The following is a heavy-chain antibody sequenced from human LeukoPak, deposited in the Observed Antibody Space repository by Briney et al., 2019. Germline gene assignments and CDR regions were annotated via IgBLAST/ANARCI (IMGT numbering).Heavy chain of an antibody. J-gene: IGHJ4*02. V-gene: IGHV4-59*12. CDR3: ARGPWSITMVRGPVDY. CDR2: INYSGNT. D-gene: IGHD3-10*01. CDR1: GGAISSYY. Sequence: PSETLSLTCTVSGGAISSYYWSWIRQPPGKGLEWIGNINYSGNTNYNASLKSRVTISVDTSKNQFSLKLSSVTAADTAVYYCARGPWSITMVRGPVDYWGQGTLVTVSS.